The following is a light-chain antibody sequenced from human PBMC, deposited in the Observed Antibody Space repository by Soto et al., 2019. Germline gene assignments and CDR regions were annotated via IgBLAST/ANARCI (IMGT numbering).Light chain of an antibody. CDR2: EVN. Sequence: QSVLTQPPSASGSPGQSVAIPCTGTSGDVGGYNYVSWYQQHPGKAPKLMIYEVNKRPSGVPDRFSGSKSGNTASLTVSGLQAEDEADYYCSSYAGSSNVFGTGTKVTVL. V-gene: IGLV2-8*01. CDR3: SSYAGSSNV. CDR1: SGDVGGYNY. J-gene: IGLJ1*01.